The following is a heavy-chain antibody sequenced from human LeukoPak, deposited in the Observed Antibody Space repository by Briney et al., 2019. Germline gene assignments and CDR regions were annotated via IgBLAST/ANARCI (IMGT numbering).Heavy chain of an antibody. V-gene: IGHV3-23*01. CDR2: ISGSGDST. CDR3: AKDGPYWAPGDYFDY. J-gene: IGHJ4*02. Sequence: GGSLRLSCAASGFTFSSYTMTWVRQAPGKGLEWVSGISGSGDSTYYADSVKGRFTISRDNSKNTLYLQMNSLRAEDTAVYYCAKDGPYWAPGDYFDYWGQGTLVTVSS. CDR1: GFTFSSYT. D-gene: IGHD2-15*01.